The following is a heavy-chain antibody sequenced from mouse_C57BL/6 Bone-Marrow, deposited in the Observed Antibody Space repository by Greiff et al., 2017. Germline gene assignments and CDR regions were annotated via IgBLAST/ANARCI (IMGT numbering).Heavy chain of an antibody. CDR2: IYPGGGYT. J-gene: IGHJ2*01. CDR1: GFTFTNYW. D-gene: IGHD3-2*02. V-gene: IGHV1-63*01. CDR3: ARETAQAPYYFDY. Sequence: QVQLQQSGAELVRPGTSVKMSCTASGFTFTNYWMGWAKQRPGHGLEWIGDIYPGGGYTNYNENFKDKATFTADKSSSTAYLQFSSLTSEDSAIYYCARETAQAPYYFDYWGQGTTLTVSS.